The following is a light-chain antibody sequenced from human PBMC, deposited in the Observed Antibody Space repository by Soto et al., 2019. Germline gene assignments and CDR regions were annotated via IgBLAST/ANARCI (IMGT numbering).Light chain of an antibody. V-gene: IGLV2-11*01. CDR2: DVS. CDR3: CSYAGSPRYV. CDR1: SSDFGGYNY. Sequence: QSALTQPRSVSGSPGQSVTISCTGTSSDFGGYNYVSWYQQHPGKAPKVMIYDVSERPSGVPDRFSGSKSGNTASLTISGLQAEDEAAYYCCSYAGSPRYVLGTGTKLTVL. J-gene: IGLJ1*01.